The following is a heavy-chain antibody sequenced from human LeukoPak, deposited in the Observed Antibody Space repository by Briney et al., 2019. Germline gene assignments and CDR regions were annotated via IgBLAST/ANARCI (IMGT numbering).Heavy chain of an antibody. V-gene: IGHV1-18*01. CDR2: ISAYNGNT. CDR3: ARGLTEYYYDSSGSTPPGY. J-gene: IGHJ4*02. Sequence: ASVKVSCKASGYTFTSYGISWVRQAPGQGLEWMGWISAYNGNTNYAQKLQGRVTMTTDTSTSTAHMELRSLRSDDTAVYYCARGLTEYYYDSSGSTPPGYWGQGTLVTVSS. D-gene: IGHD3-22*01. CDR1: GYTFTSYG.